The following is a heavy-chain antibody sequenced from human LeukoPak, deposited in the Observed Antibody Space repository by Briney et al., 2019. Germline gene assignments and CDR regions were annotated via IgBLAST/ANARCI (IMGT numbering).Heavy chain of an antibody. CDR3: ARLPDP. CDR1: GGSISSSSYY. Sequence: PSETLSLTCTVSGGSISSSSYYWGWIRQPPGKGLEWIGSIYYSGSTYYNPSLKSRVTISVDTSKNQFSLKLISVTASDTAVYYCARLPDPWGQGTLVTVSS. CDR2: IYYSGST. J-gene: IGHJ5*02. V-gene: IGHV4-39*07.